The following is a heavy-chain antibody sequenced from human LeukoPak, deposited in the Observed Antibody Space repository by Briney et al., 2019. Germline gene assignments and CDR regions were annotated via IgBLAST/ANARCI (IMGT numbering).Heavy chain of an antibody. CDR3: ARKHTYYYYMDV. CDR1: GYTFTSYG. J-gene: IGHJ6*03. V-gene: IGHV1-18*01. Sequence: ASVKVSCKAPGYTFTSYGISWVRQAPGQGLEWMGWISAYNGNTNYAQKLQGRVTMTTDTSTSTAYMELRSLRSDDTAVYYCARKHTYYYYMDVWGKGTTVTVSS. CDR2: ISAYNGNT.